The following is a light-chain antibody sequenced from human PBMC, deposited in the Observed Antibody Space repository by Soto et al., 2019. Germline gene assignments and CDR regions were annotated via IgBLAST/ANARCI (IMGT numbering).Light chain of an antibody. CDR1: SSDVGGYNY. CDR3: CSYAGSYTFV. V-gene: IGLV2-11*01. Sequence: ALTQPRSVSGSPGQSVTISCTGTSSDVGGYNYVSWYQQHPGKAPKLMIYDVSKRPSGVPDRFSGSKSGNTASLTISGLQAEDEADYYCCSYAGSYTFVFGTGTKVTVL. CDR2: DVS. J-gene: IGLJ1*01.